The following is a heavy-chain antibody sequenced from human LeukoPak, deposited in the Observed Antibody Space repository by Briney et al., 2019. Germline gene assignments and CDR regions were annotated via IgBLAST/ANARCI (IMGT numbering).Heavy chain of an antibody. J-gene: IGHJ5*02. CDR3: ARDFGLEGFDP. CDR2: IYTSGST. V-gene: IGHV4-61*02. Sequence: SETLSLTCIVSGGSISSGSYHWSWIRRPAGKGLEWIGRIYTSGSTDYIPSLKSRVTISVDTSKNQFSLRLSSVTAADTAVYYCARDFGLEGFDPWGQGTLVTVSS. CDR1: GGSISSGSYH. D-gene: IGHD3-10*01.